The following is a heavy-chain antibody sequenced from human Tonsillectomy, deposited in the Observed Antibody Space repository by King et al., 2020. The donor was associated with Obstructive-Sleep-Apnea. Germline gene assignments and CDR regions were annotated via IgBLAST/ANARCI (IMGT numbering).Heavy chain of an antibody. V-gene: IGHV3-30*04. CDR2: ISYVGRKK. CDR1: GFTFSSYP. D-gene: IGHD3-3*01. J-gene: IGHJ6*02. CDR3: ARDGGVLRFLQALRYYGMDV. Sequence: VQLVESGGGVVQPGRSLRLSCAASGFTFSSYPIHWGRQAPGKGLEWGAVISYVGRKKYYADSVKGRLTISRDNSHNTLFLQMHSLSGEDTAVYYCARDGGVLRFLQALRYYGMDVWGQGTTVTVSS.